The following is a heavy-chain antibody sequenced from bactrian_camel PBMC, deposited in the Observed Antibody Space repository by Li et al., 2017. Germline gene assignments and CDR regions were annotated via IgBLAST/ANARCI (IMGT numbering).Heavy chain of an antibody. D-gene: IGHD3*01. CDR1: GYTYSHYC. CDR2: IGNLRGT. CDR3: AASFFEAWQWARQAIVSGDPDFRD. V-gene: IGHV3S26*01. J-gene: IGHJ4*01. Sequence: HVQLVESGGGSVQPGGSLRLSCVTSGYTYSHYCMGWFRQAPGKEREGVASIGNLRGTFVADSIEGRFTISKDYLKSTLYLQMNSLKPEDTAMYYCAASFFEAWQWARQAIVSGDPDFRDWGRGTQVTVS.